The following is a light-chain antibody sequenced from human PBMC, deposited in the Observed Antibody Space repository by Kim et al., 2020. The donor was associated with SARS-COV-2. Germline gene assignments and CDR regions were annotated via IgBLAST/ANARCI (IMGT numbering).Light chain of an antibody. Sequence: ASTGDRVTITCRASQGISSYLAWYQQKPGKAPKLLIYAASTLQSGVPSRFSGSGSGTDFALTISCLQSEDFATYYCQQYYSYPFTFGPGTKVDIK. CDR3: QQYYSYPFT. J-gene: IGKJ3*01. CDR1: QGISSY. CDR2: AAS. V-gene: IGKV1-8*01.